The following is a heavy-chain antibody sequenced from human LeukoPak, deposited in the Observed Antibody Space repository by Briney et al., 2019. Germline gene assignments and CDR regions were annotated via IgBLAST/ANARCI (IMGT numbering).Heavy chain of an antibody. CDR1: GFTFSSYA. D-gene: IGHD3-22*01. CDR3: ARAAHYYDSSGYYY. Sequence: QPGGSLRLSCAASGFTFSSYAMHWVRQAPGKGLEWVAVISYDGSNKYYADSVKGRFTISRDNSKNTLYLQMNSLRAEDTAVYYCARAAHYYDSSGYYYWGQGTLVTVSS. J-gene: IGHJ4*02. V-gene: IGHV3-30-3*01. CDR2: ISYDGSNK.